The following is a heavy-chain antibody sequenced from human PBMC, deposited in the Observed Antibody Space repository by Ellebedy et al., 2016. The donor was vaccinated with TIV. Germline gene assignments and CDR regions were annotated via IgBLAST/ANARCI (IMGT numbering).Heavy chain of an antibody. Sequence: PGGSLRLSCAASGFTFSRFAMGWVRQTPGKGLEGVSGLYGSGRGIFYSDSVKGRFTISRDNSENTLYMQMNNLRAEDTAVYYCAKDRPSDYWGQGTLVTVSS. CDR1: GFTFSRFA. CDR2: LYGSGRGI. CDR3: AKDRPSDY. J-gene: IGHJ4*02. V-gene: IGHV3-23*01.